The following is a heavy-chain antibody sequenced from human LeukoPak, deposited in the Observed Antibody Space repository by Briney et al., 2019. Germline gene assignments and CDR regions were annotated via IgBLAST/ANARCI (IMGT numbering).Heavy chain of an antibody. D-gene: IGHD1-26*01. J-gene: IGHJ4*02. CDR3: ARDRGGSYSAIDY. V-gene: IGHV3-48*04. CDR1: GFTFSSYS. CDR2: ISSSSSTI. Sequence: GGSLRLSCAASGFTFSSYSMNWVRQAPGKGLEWVSFISSSSSTIYYADSVKGRFTISRDNAENSLYLQMNSLRAEDTAVYYCARDRGGSYSAIDYWGQGTLVTVSS.